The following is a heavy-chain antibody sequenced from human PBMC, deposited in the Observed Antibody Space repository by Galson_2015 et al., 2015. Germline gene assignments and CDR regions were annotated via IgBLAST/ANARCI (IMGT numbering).Heavy chain of an antibody. Sequence: SVKVSCKASGGTFSSCTISWVRQAPGQGLEWMGRIIPILGIANYAQKFQGRVTITADKSTSTAYMELSSLRSEDTAVYYCARSYYGSGSYPAEYFQHWGQGTLVTVSS. J-gene: IGHJ1*01. CDR2: IIPILGIA. CDR1: GGTFSSCT. CDR3: ARSYYGSGSYPAEYFQH. D-gene: IGHD3-10*01. V-gene: IGHV1-69*02.